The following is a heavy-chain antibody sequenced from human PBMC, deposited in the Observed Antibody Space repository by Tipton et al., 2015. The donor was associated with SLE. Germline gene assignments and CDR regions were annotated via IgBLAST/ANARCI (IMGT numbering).Heavy chain of an antibody. CDR2: IYSGGSST. J-gene: IGHJ4*02. CDR1: GFTFSSYA. CDR3: AIDCSGGSCDDY. V-gene: IGHV3-23*03. D-gene: IGHD2-15*01. Sequence: SLRLSCAASGFTFSSYAMSWVRQAPGKGLEWVSVIYSGGSSTYYADSVKGRFTISRDNSKNTLYLQMNSLRAEDTAVYYCAIDCSGGSCDDYWGQGTLVTVSS.